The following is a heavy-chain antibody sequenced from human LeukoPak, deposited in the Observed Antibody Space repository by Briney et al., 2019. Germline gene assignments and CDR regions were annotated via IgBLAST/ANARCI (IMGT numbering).Heavy chain of an antibody. Sequence: KASETLSLTCAVSGYSISSGCYWGWIRQPPGKGLEWIGSIYHSGSTYYNPSLKSRVTISVDTSKNQFSLKLSSVTAADTAVYYCARQWHGDPTFFDYWGQGTLVTVSS. CDR2: IYHSGST. CDR3: ARQWHGDPTFFDY. D-gene: IGHD2-21*02. J-gene: IGHJ4*02. CDR1: GYSISSGCY. V-gene: IGHV4-38-2*01.